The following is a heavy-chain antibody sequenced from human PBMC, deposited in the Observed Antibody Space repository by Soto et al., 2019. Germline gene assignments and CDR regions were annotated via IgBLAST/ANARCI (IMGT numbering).Heavy chain of an antibody. D-gene: IGHD1-26*01. V-gene: IGHV1-3*01. Sequence: ASVKVSCKASGYTFTTYALHWVRQAPGQRPEWMGWINPASGHTKYSKRFQDRVTITRDTSASTGYMELSSLRSEDTAVYYCGRSVVGATGEILYNAMDVWGQGTTVPVSS. CDR1: GYTFTTYA. CDR3: GRSVVGATGEILYNAMDV. J-gene: IGHJ6*02. CDR2: INPASGHT.